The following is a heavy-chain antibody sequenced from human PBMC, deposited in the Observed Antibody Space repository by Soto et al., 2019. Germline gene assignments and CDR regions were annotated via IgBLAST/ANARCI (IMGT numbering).Heavy chain of an antibody. CDR3: ARGPRVVWVVPTAQRDVFDI. D-gene: IGHD2-2*01. CDR2: INHSGST. V-gene: IGHV4-34*01. Sequence: QVQLQQWGAGLLKPSETLSLTCAVYGGSFSDFYWNCIRQPPGKGLEWIGEINHSGSTSYNPSLKSRVTIAVDTSKNQISLKLNSVTAADTAVYYCARGPRVVWVVPTAQRDVFDIWGQGTMVTVSS. J-gene: IGHJ3*02. CDR1: GGSFSDFY.